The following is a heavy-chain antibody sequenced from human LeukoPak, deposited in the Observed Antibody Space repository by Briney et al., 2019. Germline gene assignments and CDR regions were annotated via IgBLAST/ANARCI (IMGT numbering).Heavy chain of an antibody. D-gene: IGHD1-7*01. CDR2: IYSGGDT. J-gene: IGHJ5*02. CDR1: GFTISNNY. Sequence: GGSLRLSCTASGFTISNNYMNWVRQAPGKGLEWVSLIYSGGDTYYADSVKGRFTISRDHSKNTLYLQMNSLRVEDTAVYYCARDPPAVRTNTYAWGQGTLVTVSS. V-gene: IGHV3-66*01. CDR3: ARDPPAVRTNTYA.